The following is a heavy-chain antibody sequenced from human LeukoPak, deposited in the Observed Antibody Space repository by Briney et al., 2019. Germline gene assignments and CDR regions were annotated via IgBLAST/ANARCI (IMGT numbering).Heavy chain of an antibody. D-gene: IGHD1-14*01. J-gene: IGHJ6*02. CDR2: ISSSSSYI. CDR3: ARDSPTTWASVYYYGMDV. Sequence: GGSLRLSCAASGFTFSSYSMNWVRQAPGKGLEWVSSISSSSSYIYYADSVKGRFTISRDNAKNSLYLQMNSLRAEDTAVYYCARDSPTTWASVYYYGMDVWGQGTTVTVSS. CDR1: GFTFSSYS. V-gene: IGHV3-21*01.